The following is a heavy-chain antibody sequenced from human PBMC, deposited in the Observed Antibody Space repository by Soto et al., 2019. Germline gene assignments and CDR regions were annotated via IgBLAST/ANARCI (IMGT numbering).Heavy chain of an antibody. CDR3: ARDGSGLSGRGMDV. D-gene: IGHD6-19*01. Sequence: QVQLQESRPGLVKPSETLSLTCTVSGGCISCVGYYWIWIRQHPGKGLEWIGYFYFCGRTYYNPSLKGRVIISLVRSTIDFSLKLSPMTAADTAVDYCARDGSGLSGRGMDVWGQVTTVTV. CDR2: FYFCGRT. J-gene: IGHJ6*02. CDR1: GGCISCVGYY. V-gene: IGHV4-31*03.